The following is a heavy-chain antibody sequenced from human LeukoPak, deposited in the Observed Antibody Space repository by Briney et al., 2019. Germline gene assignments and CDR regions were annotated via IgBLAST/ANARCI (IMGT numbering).Heavy chain of an antibody. CDR1: GGSVTSTNW. D-gene: IGHD3-3*01. CDR2: VHLDGRT. J-gene: IGHJ4*02. CDR3: AREGGFYRPLDY. V-gene: IGHV4-4*02. Sequence: PSGTLSLTCDVSGGSVTSTNWWTWVRPPPGKGLEWIGEVHLDGRTNYNPSLKSRLIMSVDLPENHISLRLTSVTAADTAVYYCAREGGFYRPLDYSGQGTLVTVSS.